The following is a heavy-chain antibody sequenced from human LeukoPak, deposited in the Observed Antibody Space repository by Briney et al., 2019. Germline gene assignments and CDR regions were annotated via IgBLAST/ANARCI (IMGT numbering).Heavy chain of an antibody. J-gene: IGHJ4*02. V-gene: IGHV3-21*01. CDR2: ISSSSSYI. Sequence: GGSLRLSCAASGFTFSSYSMNLVRQAPGKGLEWVSSISSSSSYIYYAYSVKGRFTISRDNAKTSLYLQMNSLRAEDTAVYYCARDYYDSSGYPTHFDCSGQGTLVTVSS. CDR3: ARDYYDSSGYPTHFDC. D-gene: IGHD3-22*01. CDR1: GFTFSSYS.